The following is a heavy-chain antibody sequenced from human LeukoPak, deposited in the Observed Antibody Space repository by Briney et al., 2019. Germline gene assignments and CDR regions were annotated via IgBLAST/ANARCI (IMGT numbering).Heavy chain of an antibody. J-gene: IGHJ4*02. CDR1: GYSFNDYN. D-gene: IGHD3-22*01. Sequence: ASVKVSCKASGYSFNDYNVHWVRQAPGQGLEWMGKISPKSGGTNYAQRFQGRVTMTRDTSVSTAYMELSRLTSDDTAVYYCAREGFSYYDSSGTTNFDYWGQGTLVTVSS. CDR3: AREGFSYYDSSGTTNFDY. CDR2: ISPKSGGT. V-gene: IGHV1-2*02.